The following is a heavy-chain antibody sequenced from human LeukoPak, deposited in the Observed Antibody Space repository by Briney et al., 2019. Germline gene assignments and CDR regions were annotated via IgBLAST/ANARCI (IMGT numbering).Heavy chain of an antibody. V-gene: IGHV1-46*01. CDR3: ARAAANTEVQH. CDR1: GYTFSSYY. Sequence: GASVKVSCKASGYTFSSYYMHWVRKAPGQGLEWMGIINPSGGSTSYAQKFQGRVAMTRDTSTSTVYMDLSSLRSEDTAVYYCARAAANTEVQHWGQGTLVTVSS. CDR2: INPSGGST. J-gene: IGHJ1*01. D-gene: IGHD6-13*01.